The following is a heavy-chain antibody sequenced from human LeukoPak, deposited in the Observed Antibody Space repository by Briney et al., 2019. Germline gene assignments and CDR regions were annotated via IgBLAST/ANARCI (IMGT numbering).Heavy chain of an antibody. J-gene: IGHJ4*02. D-gene: IGHD6-19*01. CDR3: ARSLGSGWYVDY. Sequence: GGSLRLSCAASGFTFSDYYMSWIRQAPGKGREWVSYISSSSSYTNYADSVKGRFTISRDNAKNSLYLQMNSLRAEDTAVYYCARSLGSGWYVDYWGQGTLVTVSS. CDR1: GFTFSDYY. CDR2: ISSSSSYT. V-gene: IGHV3-11*06.